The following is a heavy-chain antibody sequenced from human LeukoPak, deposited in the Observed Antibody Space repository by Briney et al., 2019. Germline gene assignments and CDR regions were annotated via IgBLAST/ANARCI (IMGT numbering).Heavy chain of an antibody. J-gene: IGHJ6*02. Sequence: SVQVSCQASGGTFSSYAISWVRQAPGQGLEWMGRLIPILGIANYAQKFQGRVTITADKSTSTAYMELSSLRSEDTAVYYCARRKEAVASYGMDVWGQGTTVTVSS. CDR2: LIPILGIA. D-gene: IGHD6-13*01. CDR3: ARRKEAVASYGMDV. CDR1: GGTFSSYA. V-gene: IGHV1-69*04.